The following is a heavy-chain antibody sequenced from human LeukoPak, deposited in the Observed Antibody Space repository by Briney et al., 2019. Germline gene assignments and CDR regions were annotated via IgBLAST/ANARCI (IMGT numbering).Heavy chain of an antibody. Sequence: SETLSLTCTVSGSSVSSDTYYWGWIRQPPGKGLEWIVSIYYSGSTNYNPSLKSRVTISVDTSKNQFSLKLRSVTAADTAVYYCARLWFVELVTDSWGQGTLVTVSS. CDR3: ARLWFVELVTDS. D-gene: IGHD3-10*01. CDR1: GSSVSSDTYY. J-gene: IGHJ4*02. V-gene: IGHV4-39*07. CDR2: IYYSGST.